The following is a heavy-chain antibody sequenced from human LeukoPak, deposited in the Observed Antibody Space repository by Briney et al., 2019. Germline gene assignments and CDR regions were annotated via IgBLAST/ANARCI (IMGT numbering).Heavy chain of an antibody. J-gene: IGHJ4*02. CDR2: ISSSSNYI. D-gene: IGHD6-19*01. CDR3: ARDPRRSSGWSFDY. CDR1: GFIFISYS. V-gene: IGHV3-21*01. Sequence: GGFLRLSCAASGFIFISYSMNWVRQAPGKGLEWVSSISSSSNYIYYADSVKGRFTISRDNAKNSLYLQMNSLRAEDTAVYYCARDPRRSSGWSFDYWGQGTLITVSS.